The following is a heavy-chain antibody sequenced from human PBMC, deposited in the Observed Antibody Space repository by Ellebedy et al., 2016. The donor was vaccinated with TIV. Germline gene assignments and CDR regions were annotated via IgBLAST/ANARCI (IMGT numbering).Heavy chain of an antibody. D-gene: IGHD3-16*02. CDR1: GFTVSSNH. V-gene: IGHV3-66*01. CDR3: ANSDGVIRFDP. CDR2: IYSGGST. J-gene: IGHJ5*02. Sequence: GESLKISCAASGFTVSSNHLSWVRQAPGKGLEWVSVIYSGGSTDYVDSVKGRFTISKDNARNTLYLQMNSLRAEDTALYYCANSDGVIRFDPWGRGTLVTVSS.